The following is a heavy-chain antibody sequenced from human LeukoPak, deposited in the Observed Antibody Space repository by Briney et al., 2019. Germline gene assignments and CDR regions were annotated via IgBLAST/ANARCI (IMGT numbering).Heavy chain of an antibody. D-gene: IGHD6-19*01. CDR1: GGSISSSSYY. Sequence: SETLSLTCTVSGGSISSSSYYWGWIRQPPGKGLEWIGYIYYSGSTYYNPSLKSRVTISVDTSKNQFSLKLSSVTAADTAVYYCAREKYSSGWYDYWGQGTLVTVSS. V-gene: IGHV4-31*03. J-gene: IGHJ4*02. CDR2: IYYSGST. CDR3: AREKYSSGWYDY.